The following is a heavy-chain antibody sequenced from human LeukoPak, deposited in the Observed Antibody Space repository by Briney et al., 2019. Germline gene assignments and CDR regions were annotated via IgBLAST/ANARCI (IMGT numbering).Heavy chain of an antibody. V-gene: IGHV7-4-1*02. Sequence: GASVKVSCKASGYTFTSYAMNWVRQAPGQGLEWMGWINTNTGNPTYAQGFTGRFVFSSDTSVSTAYLQISSLKAEDTAVYYCARDEAVAGTDYYGMDVWGQGTTVTVSS. J-gene: IGHJ6*02. CDR3: ARDEAVAGTDYYGMDV. CDR1: GYTFTSYA. D-gene: IGHD6-19*01. CDR2: INTNTGNP.